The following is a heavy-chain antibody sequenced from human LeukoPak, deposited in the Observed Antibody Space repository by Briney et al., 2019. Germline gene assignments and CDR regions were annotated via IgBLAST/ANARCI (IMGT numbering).Heavy chain of an antibody. CDR3: ARQGYDILTGSITTSDY. D-gene: IGHD3-9*01. V-gene: IGHV4-34*01. J-gene: IGHJ4*02. Sequence: SETLSLTCAVYGGSFSGYYWSWIRQPPGKGLEWIGSIYYSGSTYYNPSLKSRVTISVDTSKNQFSLRLSSVTAADTAVYYCARQGYDILTGSITTSDYWGQGTLVTVSS. CDR2: IYYSGST. CDR1: GGSFSGYY.